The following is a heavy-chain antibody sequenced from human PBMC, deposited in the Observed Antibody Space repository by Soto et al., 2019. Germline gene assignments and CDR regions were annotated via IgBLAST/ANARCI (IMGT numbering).Heavy chain of an antibody. CDR2: INPNSGGT. Sequence: ASVNVSCKASGFTFTGHYIHWVRQAPGQGLEWMGWINPNSGGTSYAQKFQGRVNMTRDTSITTAYMELSRLSSDDTAVYYCAKSGSFFRTSLGYCEYSGKGNMVTVSA. V-gene: IGHV1-2*02. CDR3: AKSGSFFRTSLGYCEY. J-gene: IGHJ4*02. D-gene: IGHD1-26*01. CDR1: GFTFTGHY.